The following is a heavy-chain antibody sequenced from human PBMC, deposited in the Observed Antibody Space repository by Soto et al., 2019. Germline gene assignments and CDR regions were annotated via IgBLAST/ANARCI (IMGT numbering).Heavy chain of an antibody. CDR3: ARDLGSRDYYGMDV. V-gene: IGHV3-74*01. CDR2: INSDGIST. Sequence: EVQLVESGGGLVQPGGSLRLSCAASGFTFSSYWMHWVRQAPGKGLVWVSRINSDGISTTYADSVKGRFTVYRDNAKNTVYLQMNSLRAEDTAVFYCARDLGSRDYYGMDVWGQGTTVTVSS. CDR1: GFTFSSYW. J-gene: IGHJ6*02. D-gene: IGHD7-27*01.